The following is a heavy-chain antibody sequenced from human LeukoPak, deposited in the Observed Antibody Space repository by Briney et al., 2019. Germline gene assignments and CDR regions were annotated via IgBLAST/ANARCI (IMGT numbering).Heavy chain of an antibody. J-gene: IGHJ5*02. CDR3: ARISTEKYCSSTSCYLWFDP. D-gene: IGHD2-2*01. CDR2: IYWDDDK. V-gene: IGHV2-5*02. CDR1: GFSLSTSGVG. Sequence: SGPTLVNPTQTLTLTCTFSGFSLSTSGVGVGWIRQPPGKALEWLALIYWDDDKRYSPSLKSRLTITKDTSKNQVVLTMTNMDPVDTATYYCARISTEKYCSSTSCYLWFDPWGQGTLVTVSS.